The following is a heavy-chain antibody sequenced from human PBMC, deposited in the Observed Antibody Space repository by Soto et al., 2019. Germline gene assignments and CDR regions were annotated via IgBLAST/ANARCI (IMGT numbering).Heavy chain of an antibody. CDR1: GFTFDDYA. Sequence: EVQLVESGGGLVQPGRSLRLSCAASGFTFDDYAMHWVRQAPGKGLEWVSGISWNSGSIGYADSVKGRFTISRDNAKNSLYLQMNSLRAEDTALYYCAKDMSDYAIDYFDYWGQGTLVTVSS. V-gene: IGHV3-9*01. D-gene: IGHD4-17*01. CDR3: AKDMSDYAIDYFDY. J-gene: IGHJ4*02. CDR2: ISWNSGSI.